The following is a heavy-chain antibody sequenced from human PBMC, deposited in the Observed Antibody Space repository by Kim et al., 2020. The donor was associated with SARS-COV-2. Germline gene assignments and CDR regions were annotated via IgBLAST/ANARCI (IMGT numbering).Heavy chain of an antibody. CDR1: GFTFRSHW. Sequence: GGSLRLSCAASGFTFRSHWMSWVRQAPGKGLEWVANIKHDGSDKTYVDSVTGRFTISRDNAKNSLSLHMNSLRAEDTAVYYCARTDPYSSGYFDYWGQGTLVTVSS. V-gene: IGHV3-7*01. CDR2: IKHDGSDK. CDR3: ARTDPYSSGYFDY. J-gene: IGHJ4*02. D-gene: IGHD3-22*01.